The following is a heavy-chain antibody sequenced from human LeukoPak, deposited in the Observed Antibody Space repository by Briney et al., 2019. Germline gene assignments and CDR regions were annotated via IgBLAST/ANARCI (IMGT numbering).Heavy chain of an antibody. J-gene: IGHJ4*02. CDR3: ARGGEYCSSTSCYTKEDY. D-gene: IGHD2-2*02. V-gene: IGHV1-18*01. Sequence: ASVKVSCKASGYTFTSYGISWVRQAPGQGLEWMGWISAYNGNTNYAQKLQGRVTMTTDTSTSTAYMELRSLRSDDTAVYYCARGGEYCSSTSCYTKEDYWGQGTLVTASS. CDR2: ISAYNGNT. CDR1: GYTFTSYG.